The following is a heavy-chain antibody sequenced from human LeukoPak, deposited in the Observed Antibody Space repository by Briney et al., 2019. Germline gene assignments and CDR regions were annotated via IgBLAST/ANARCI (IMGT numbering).Heavy chain of an antibody. CDR3: AKVIWFGELLSNYYYYGMDV. D-gene: IGHD3-10*01. J-gene: IGHJ6*02. V-gene: IGHV3-30*18. CDR1: GFTFSSYG. Sequence: PGRSLRLSCATSGFTFSSYGMHWVRQAPGKGLEWVAVISYDGSNKYYADSVKGRFTISRDNSKNTLYLQMNSLRAEDTAVYYCAKVIWFGELLSNYYYYGMDVWGQGTTVTVSS. CDR2: ISYDGSNK.